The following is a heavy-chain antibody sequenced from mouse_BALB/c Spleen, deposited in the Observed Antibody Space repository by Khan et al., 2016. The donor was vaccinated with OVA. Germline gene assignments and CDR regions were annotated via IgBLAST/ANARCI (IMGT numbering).Heavy chain of an antibody. CDR2: INPSTGYS. D-gene: IGHD1-1*01. CDR3: ASHGSSSAWLTY. J-gene: IGHJ3*01. Sequence: QIQLVQSGAELAKPGASVKMSCKASGYTFTNYWMHWVKQRPGQGLEWIGYINPSTGYSEYNQKFKDKATLTADKSSSTAYIQLSSLTSEDSAVYYCASHGSSSAWLTYWGQGTLVTVSA. V-gene: IGHV1-7*01. CDR1: GYTFTNYW.